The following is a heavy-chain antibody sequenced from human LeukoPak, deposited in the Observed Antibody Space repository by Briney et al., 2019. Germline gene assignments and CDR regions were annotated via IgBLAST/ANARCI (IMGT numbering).Heavy chain of an antibody. CDR1: GFTFSGYA. CDR2: ISYDGTKI. Sequence: GGSLRLSRAASGFTFSGYAMHWVRQAPGKGLEWVAVISYDGTKISYADSVKGRFNISRDNSKNTLYLQMNSLRAEDTAVYYCARAPYYYGSGITPDYWGQGTLVTVSS. J-gene: IGHJ4*02. D-gene: IGHD3-10*01. V-gene: IGHV3-30-3*01. CDR3: ARAPYYYGSGITPDY.